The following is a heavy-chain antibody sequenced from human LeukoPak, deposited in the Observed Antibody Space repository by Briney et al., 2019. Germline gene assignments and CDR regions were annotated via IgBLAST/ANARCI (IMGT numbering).Heavy chain of an antibody. CDR3: ARDRGNSDYYYYGMDV. D-gene: IGHD3-10*01. V-gene: IGHV3-48*01. CDR2: ISSSSSTI. Sequence: GGSLRLSCAASGFTFSSYSMNWVRQAPGKGLEWVSYISSSSSTIYYADSVKGRFTISRDNAKNPLYLQMNSLRAEDTAVYYCARDRGNSDYYYYGMDVWGQGTTVTVSS. CDR1: GFTFSSYS. J-gene: IGHJ6*02.